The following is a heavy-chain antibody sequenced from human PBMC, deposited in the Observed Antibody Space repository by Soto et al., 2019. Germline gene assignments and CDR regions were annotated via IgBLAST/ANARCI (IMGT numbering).Heavy chain of an antibody. V-gene: IGHV3-7*05. J-gene: IGHJ4*02. CDR2: IKQDGSEK. Sequence: GGSLRLSCGASGFTFSSYWMSWVRQAPGKGLEWVANIKQDGSEKYYVDSVKGRFTISRDNAKNSLYLQMNSLRAEDTAVYYCAREGIAAAGTLDYWGQGTLVTVSS. CDR1: GFTFSSYW. CDR3: AREGIAAAGTLDY. D-gene: IGHD6-13*01.